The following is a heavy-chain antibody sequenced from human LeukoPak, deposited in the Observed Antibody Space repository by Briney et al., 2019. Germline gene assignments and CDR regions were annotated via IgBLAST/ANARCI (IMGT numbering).Heavy chain of an antibody. CDR2: LYSSGAT. J-gene: IGHJ4*02. V-gene: IGHV3-66*03. CDR3: VRERSGSYYTFDL. CDR1: GFTVSANF. Sequence: PGGSLRLSCVASGFTVSANFMSWVRHAPGRGLEWFSLLYSSGATRYADAVKGRFTVSRDNSRNNLYLQMNSLRAEDTAVYYCVRERSGSYYTFDLWGLGTLVTVSS. D-gene: IGHD1-26*01.